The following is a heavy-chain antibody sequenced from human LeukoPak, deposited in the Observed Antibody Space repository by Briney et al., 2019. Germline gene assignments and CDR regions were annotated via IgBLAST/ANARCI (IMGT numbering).Heavy chain of an antibody. V-gene: IGHV4-4*02. CDR2: IFHSGST. D-gene: IGHD6-13*01. CDR1: GGSIFSSNW. J-gene: IGHJ5*02. CDR3: ARITLAIAAAGTDWFDP. Sequence: PSETLSLTCAVSGGSIFSSNWWSWVRQPPGKGLEWIGQIFHSGSTNYNPSLKSRVTISVDTSKNQFSLKLSSVTAADTAVYYCARITLAIAAAGTDWFDPWGQGTLVTVSS.